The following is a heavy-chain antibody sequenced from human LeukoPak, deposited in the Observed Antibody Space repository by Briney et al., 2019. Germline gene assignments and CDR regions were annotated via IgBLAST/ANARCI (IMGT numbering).Heavy chain of an antibody. CDR2: ISGSGGST. CDR3: AKGAQLMITFGGVYSDY. D-gene: IGHD3-16*01. J-gene: IGHJ4*02. V-gene: IGHV3-23*01. CDR1: GFTFSSYA. Sequence: GGSLRLSCAASGFTFSSYAMSWVRQAPGKGLEWVSAISGSGGSTYYADSVKGRFTISGDNSKNTLYLQMNSLRAEDTAVYYCAKGAQLMITFGGVYSDYWGQGTLVTVSS.